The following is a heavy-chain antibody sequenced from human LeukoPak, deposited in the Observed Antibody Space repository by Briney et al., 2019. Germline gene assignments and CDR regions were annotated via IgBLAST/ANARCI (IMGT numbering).Heavy chain of an antibody. D-gene: IGHD3-22*01. CDR1: GFIFRSYD. J-gene: IGHJ4*02. CDR3: AKEGTDYYDSSELDY. V-gene: IGHV3-23*01. Sequence: GGSLRLSCAASGFIFRSYDMSWVRQAPGKGLEWVSAISGRGGSTYYTDSVKGRFTISRDNSKNTLYLQMNSLRAEDTAVYYCAKEGTDYYDSSELDYWGQGTLVTVSS. CDR2: ISGRGGST.